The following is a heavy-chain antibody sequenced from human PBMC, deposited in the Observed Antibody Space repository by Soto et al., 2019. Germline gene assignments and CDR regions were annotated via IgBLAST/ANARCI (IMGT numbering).Heavy chain of an antibody. Sequence: VGSLRLSCVASGFTFSRYDMDWVRQVPGKGLEWVSYISTSGRSGITVIYADSVKGRFTISRDNAKNTVYLQLNSLRAEDTAVYYCARNYYASGALIFDHWGQGALVTVSS. CDR2: ISTSGRSGITV. CDR1: GFTFSRYD. J-gene: IGHJ4*02. CDR3: ARNYYASGALIFDH. V-gene: IGHV3-48*03. D-gene: IGHD3-22*01.